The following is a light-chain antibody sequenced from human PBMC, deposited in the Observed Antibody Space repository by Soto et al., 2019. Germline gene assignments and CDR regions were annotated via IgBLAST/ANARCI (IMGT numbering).Light chain of an antibody. CDR2: DVS. J-gene: IGLJ2*01. CDR1: SSDVSGYNY. V-gene: IGLV2-11*01. Sequence: QSALTQPRSVSGSPGQSVTISCTGTSSDVSGYNYVSWYQQHPGKAPKLMIYDVSKRPSGVPDRFSGSKSGNTASLTISGLQAEDEAVYYCCSYAGSSLVVFGGGTKLTVL. CDR3: CSYAGSSLVV.